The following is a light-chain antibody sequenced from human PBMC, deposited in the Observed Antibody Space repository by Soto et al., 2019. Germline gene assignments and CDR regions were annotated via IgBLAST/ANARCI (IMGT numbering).Light chain of an antibody. J-gene: IGKJ1*01. CDR3: QQYGSSQWT. Sequence: EIGMPQSPATLSVSPGERATLSCRASQSVSGNLAWYQQKPGQAPRLLIYGASSRATGIPDRFSGSGSGTDFTLTISRLEPEDFAVYYCQQYGSSQWTFGQGTKVDIK. CDR2: GAS. CDR1: QSVSGN. V-gene: IGKV3-20*01.